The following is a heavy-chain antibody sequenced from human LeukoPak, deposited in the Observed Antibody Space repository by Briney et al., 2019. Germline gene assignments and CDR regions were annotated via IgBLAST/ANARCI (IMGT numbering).Heavy chain of an antibody. Sequence: GGSLRLPCAASGFTFTTYWMHWVRQAPGKGLVWVSHINSDGSITSYADSVKGRFTISRDNAKNTLYLQMNSLRAEDTAVYYCARDAVDTANAVWGQGTTVTVSS. CDR2: INSDGSIT. J-gene: IGHJ6*02. V-gene: IGHV3-74*01. CDR3: ARDAVDTANAV. CDR1: GFTFTTYW. D-gene: IGHD5-18*01.